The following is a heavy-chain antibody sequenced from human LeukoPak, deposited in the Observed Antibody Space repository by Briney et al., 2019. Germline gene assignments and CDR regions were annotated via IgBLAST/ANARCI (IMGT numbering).Heavy chain of an antibody. Sequence: GGSLRLSCAASGCTFSSWGMLWVREAPGQGPEGVAVIWYDGNYKFYADSVKGRFTISRDNSKNILYLQMNSLSAEDTAVYYCAKDLGDFWSGYYTGLDYWGQGTLVTVSS. V-gene: IGHV3-33*06. CDR3: AKDLGDFWSGYYTGLDY. J-gene: IGHJ4*02. CDR1: GCTFSSWG. D-gene: IGHD3-3*01. CDR2: IWYDGNYK.